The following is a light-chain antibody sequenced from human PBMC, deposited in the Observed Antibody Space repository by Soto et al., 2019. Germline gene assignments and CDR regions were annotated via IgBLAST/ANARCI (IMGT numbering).Light chain of an antibody. CDR2: EVS. Sequence: QSALTQPASVSGSPGQSITISCTGTSSDVGAYTYVSWYQQHPGKAPKLMIFEVSDRPSGVSNRCSGSKSGNTASLPISGLQAEDEADYYCSSYTTSNTLVFGGGTKLTVL. CDR1: SSDVGAYTY. J-gene: IGLJ2*01. V-gene: IGLV2-14*01. CDR3: SSYTTSNTLV.